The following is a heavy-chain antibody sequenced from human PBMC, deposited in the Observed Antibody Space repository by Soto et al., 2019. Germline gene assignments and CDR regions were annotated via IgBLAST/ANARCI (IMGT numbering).Heavy chain of an antibody. CDR2: MSGSGDTT. J-gene: IGHJ4*02. CDR1: GFTFTNDA. V-gene: IGHV3-23*01. Sequence: PGESLKISCEASGFTFTNDAMGWVRQAPGKGLEWVAGMSGSGDTTYYADSVKGRFTMSRDYSKNTLYLQMNRLRAEDTAVYYCAGQRLSSMIVVVDYWGQGTLVTVSS. CDR3: AGQRLSSMIVVVDY. D-gene: IGHD3-22*01.